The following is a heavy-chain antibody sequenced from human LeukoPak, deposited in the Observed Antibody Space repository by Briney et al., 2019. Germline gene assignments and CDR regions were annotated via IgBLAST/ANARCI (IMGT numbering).Heavy chain of an antibody. CDR2: IYHSGST. CDR3: ARDRRYYYDSSGHPQAFDI. CDR1: GGSISSSSYY. J-gene: IGHJ3*02. D-gene: IGHD3-22*01. V-gene: IGHV4-39*07. Sequence: SETLSLTCTVSGGSISSSSYYWGWIRQPPGKGLEWIGSIYHSGSTYYNPSLKSRVTISVDTSKNQFSLKLSSVTAADTVVYYCARDRRYYYDSSGHPQAFDIWGQGTMVTVSS.